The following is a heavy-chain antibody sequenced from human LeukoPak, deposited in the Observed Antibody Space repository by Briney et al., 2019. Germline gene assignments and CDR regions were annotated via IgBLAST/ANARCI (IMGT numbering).Heavy chain of an antibody. V-gene: IGHV1-18*01. Sequence: ASVKVSCKASRYTFTSYGISWVRQAPGQGLEWMGSISAYNGNTNYARKLQGRVTMTRDTSISTAYMELSRLRSDDTAVYYCAREDYGGNGVGYWGQGNLVTVSS. CDR2: ISAYNGNT. D-gene: IGHD4-23*01. CDR1: RYTFTSYG. J-gene: IGHJ4*02. CDR3: AREDYGGNGVGY.